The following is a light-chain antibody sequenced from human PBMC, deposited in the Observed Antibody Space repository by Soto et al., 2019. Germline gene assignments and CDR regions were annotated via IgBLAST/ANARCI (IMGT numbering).Light chain of an antibody. V-gene: IGKV3-15*01. CDR3: QQYKNWPL. CDR1: HSVNSH. J-gene: IGKJ5*01. Sequence: MMMTQSPATLSVSPGERVTLSCRTSHSVNSHVAWYQQKPGQAPRLLLYGASTRATGIPGRFSGSGFGTEFTLTISSLQYEDFAVYYRQQYKNWPLFGQGTRLEIK. CDR2: GAS.